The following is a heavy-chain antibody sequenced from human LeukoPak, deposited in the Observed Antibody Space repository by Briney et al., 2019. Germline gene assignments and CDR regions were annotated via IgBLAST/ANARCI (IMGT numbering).Heavy chain of an antibody. CDR1: GFTFSSYE. CDR2: ISSSGSTI. V-gene: IGHV3-48*03. J-gene: IGHJ4*02. CDR3: ASFITVVVVAATESNFDY. D-gene: IGHD2-15*01. Sequence: KSGGSLRLSCAASGFTFSSYEMNWVRQAPGKGLEWVSYISSSGSTIYYADSVKGRFTISRDNAKNSLYLQMNSLRAEDTAVYYCASFITVVVVAATESNFDYWGQGTLVTVSS.